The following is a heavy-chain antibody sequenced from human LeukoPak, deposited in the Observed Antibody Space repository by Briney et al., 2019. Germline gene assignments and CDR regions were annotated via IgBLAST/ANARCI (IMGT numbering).Heavy chain of an antibody. CDR3: ATGGSSWYLV. CDR2: IYYSGST. Sequence: SETLTLTCSVSGGSISSYYWSWIRQPPGKGLEWIGYIYYSGSTNYNPSLKSRVTISIDTSKNQFSLKLSAVTAADTAVYYCATGGSSWYLVWGQGTLVTVSS. CDR1: GGSISSYY. V-gene: IGHV4-59*01. D-gene: IGHD6-13*01. J-gene: IGHJ4*02.